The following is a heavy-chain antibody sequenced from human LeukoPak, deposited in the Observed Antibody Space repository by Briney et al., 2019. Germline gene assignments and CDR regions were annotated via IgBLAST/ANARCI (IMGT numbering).Heavy chain of an antibody. CDR3: ARGSSLIAAAGIIDY. Sequence: SETPSLTCTAPGGSISSYYWSWIRQPPGKGLEWIGYIYYSGSTNYNPSLKSRVTISVDTSKNQFSLKLSSVTAADTAVYYCARGSSLIAAAGIIDYWGQGTLVTVSS. CDR1: GGSISSYY. V-gene: IGHV4-59*01. D-gene: IGHD6-13*01. J-gene: IGHJ4*02. CDR2: IYYSGST.